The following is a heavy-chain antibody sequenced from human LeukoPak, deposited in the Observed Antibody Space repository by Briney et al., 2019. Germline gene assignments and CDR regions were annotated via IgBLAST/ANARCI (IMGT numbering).Heavy chain of an antibody. CDR2: INPNSGGT. J-gene: IGHJ4*02. CDR1: GYTFTGYY. V-gene: IGHV1-2*02. D-gene: IGHD3-22*01. Sequence: ASVKVSCKASGYTFTGYYMHWVRQAPGQGLEWMGWINPNSGGTNYAQKFQGRVTMTRDTSISTAYMELSRLRSDDTAVYYCARDRSITMIVAALYYFDYWGQGTPVTVSS. CDR3: ARDRSITMIVAALYYFDY.